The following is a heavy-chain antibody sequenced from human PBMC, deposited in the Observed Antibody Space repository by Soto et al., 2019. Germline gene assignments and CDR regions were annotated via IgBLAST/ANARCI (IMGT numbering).Heavy chain of an antibody. CDR3: ARIRIDYGGQSGSGAFDI. Sequence: EVQLVESGGGLIQPGGSLRLSCAAPGFTVSSNYMSWVRQAPGKGLEWVSTLYTGGSTYYGDSVKGRFTISRDNSKNTLYLQMNSLRVEDPAVYYCARIRIDYGGQSGSGAFDIWGRGTMVTVSS. CDR1: GFTVSSNY. V-gene: IGHV3-53*01. D-gene: IGHD4-17*01. CDR2: LYTGGST. J-gene: IGHJ3*02.